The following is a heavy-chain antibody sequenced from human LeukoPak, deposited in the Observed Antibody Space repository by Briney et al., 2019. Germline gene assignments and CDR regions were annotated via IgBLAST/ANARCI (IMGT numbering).Heavy chain of an antibody. CDR2: INHSGST. CDR1: GGAFSGYF. D-gene: IGHD3-10*01. J-gene: IGHJ5*01. CDR3: ARGSALTMGIDP. V-gene: IGHV4-34*01. Sequence: SETLSLTCAVYGGAFSGYFWTWIRQPPGKGLEWIGEINHSGSTNCNPSLKSRVTISVDTSKNQFSLNLTSVTAADTATYYCARGSALTMGIDPCGQGTLVTVSS.